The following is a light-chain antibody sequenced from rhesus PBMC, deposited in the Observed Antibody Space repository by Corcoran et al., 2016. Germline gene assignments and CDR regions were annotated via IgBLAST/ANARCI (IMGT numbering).Light chain of an antibody. CDR2: KAT. Sequence: DIQLTQSPSSLSASVGDTVTITCRASQSISSWLDWYQQKPGQAPKFLSYKATRLQSGVPSRLRGSESGTDFPLTLCSLQPEGFATYFCQHYNSYPYSFGQGTRVEIK. J-gene: IGKJ2*01. CDR1: QSISSW. V-gene: IGKV1-22*01. CDR3: QHYNSYPYS.